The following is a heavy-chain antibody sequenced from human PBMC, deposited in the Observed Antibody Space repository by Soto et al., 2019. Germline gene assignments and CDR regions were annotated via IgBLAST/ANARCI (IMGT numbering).Heavy chain of an antibody. CDR3: ARDKRDLRFLEWSYYYDY. V-gene: IGHV3-30-3*01. J-gene: IGHJ4*02. CDR1: GFTFSSYA. CDR2: ISYDGSNK. D-gene: IGHD3-3*01. Sequence: QVQLVESGGGVVQPGRSLRLSCAASGFTFSSYAMHWVRQAPGKGLELVAVISYDGSNKYYANSMKGRFTISRDNSKNTLYLQMKSLKAENTAVYYCARDKRDLRFLEWSYYYDYWGQGSLVTVSS.